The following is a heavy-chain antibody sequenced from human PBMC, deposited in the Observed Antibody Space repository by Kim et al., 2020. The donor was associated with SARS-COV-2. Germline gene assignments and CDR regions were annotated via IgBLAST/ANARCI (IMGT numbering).Heavy chain of an antibody. CDR1: GFTFSSYW. V-gene: IGHV3-7*01. CDR2: IKQDASVI. CDR3: ARPYRGGSFDI. Sequence: GGSLRLFCAASGFTFSSYWMSWVRQAPGKGLEWVASIKQDASVISYVDSVRGRFTISRDNAKNSLSLQMDSLRAEDMALYFCARPYRGGSFDIWGQGTMVTVSS. J-gene: IGHJ3*02. D-gene: IGHD3-16*01.